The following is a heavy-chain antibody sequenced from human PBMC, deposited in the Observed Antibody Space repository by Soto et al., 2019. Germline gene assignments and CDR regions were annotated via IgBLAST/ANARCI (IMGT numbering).Heavy chain of an antibody. CDR3: ARESLHQNYGMDL. Sequence: GGSLRLSCAASGFTFSSYGMHWVRQAPGKGLEWVAVIWYDGSNKYYADSVKVRFTISRDNSKNTLYLQMNSLRAEDTAVYYCARESLHQNYGMDLWCQGSTVTVS. CDR2: IWYDGSNK. CDR1: GFTFSSYG. J-gene: IGHJ6*02. D-gene: IGHD3-16*01. V-gene: IGHV3-33*01.